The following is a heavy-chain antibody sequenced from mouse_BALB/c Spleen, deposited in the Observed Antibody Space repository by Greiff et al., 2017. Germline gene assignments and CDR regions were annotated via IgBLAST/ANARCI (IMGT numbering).Heavy chain of an antibody. CDR1: GFTFSSYY. CDR2: INSNGGST. D-gene: IGHD4-1*01. J-gene: IGHJ4*01. V-gene: IGHV5-6-2*01. Sequence: EVQVVESGGGLVKPGGSLKLSCAASGFTFSSYYMSWVRQTPEKRLELVAAINSNGGSTYYPDTVKGRFTISRDNAKNTLYLQMSSLKSEDTALYYCARHGKLAPDYWGQGTSVTVSS. CDR3: ARHGKLAPDY.